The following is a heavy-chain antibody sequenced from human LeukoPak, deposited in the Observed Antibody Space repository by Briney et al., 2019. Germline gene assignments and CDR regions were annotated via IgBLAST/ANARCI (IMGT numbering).Heavy chain of an antibody. CDR2: IGSGGDT. V-gene: IGHV3-13*01. CDR1: GFTFSTYD. D-gene: IGHD3-9*01. J-gene: IGHJ6*02. CDR3: ARANSQYYDILTGYYNHDYYYGLDV. Sequence: GGSLRLSCAASGFTFSTYDIHWVRQAAGKGLEWVSGIGSGGDTYYPDSVRGRFIISRENVKKSIYPQMSSLRVDDTAVYYCARANSQYYDILTGYYNHDYYYGLDVWGQGTTVTVSS.